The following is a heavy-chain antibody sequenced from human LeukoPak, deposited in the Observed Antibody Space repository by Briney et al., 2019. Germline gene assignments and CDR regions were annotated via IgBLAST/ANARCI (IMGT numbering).Heavy chain of an antibody. CDR3: ARDAYRYCSGGSCYANWYFDL. J-gene: IGHJ2*01. CDR1: GYSISNGYY. V-gene: IGHV4-38-2*02. Sequence: PSETLSLTCIVSGYSISNGYYWGWMRQPPGKGLEWIGAMYPSGTTYYNPSLTSRVTISVDTSKNQFSLKLSSVTAADTAVYYCARDAYRYCSGGSCYANWYFDLWGRGTLVTVSS. CDR2: MYPSGTT. D-gene: IGHD2-15*01.